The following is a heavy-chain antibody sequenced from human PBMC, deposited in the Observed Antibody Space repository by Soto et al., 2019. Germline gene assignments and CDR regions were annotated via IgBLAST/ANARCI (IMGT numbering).Heavy chain of an antibody. CDR2: IIPIFGTA. CDR3: LVRPGGSSWDGDFDY. CDR1: GGTFSSYA. Sequence: SVKVSCKASGGTFSSYAISWVRQAPGQGLEWMGGIIPIFGTANYAQKFQGRVTIIADKSTSTAYMELSSLRSEDTAVYYCLVRPGGSSWDGDFDYWGQGTLVTVSS. D-gene: IGHD6-13*01. V-gene: IGHV1-69*06. J-gene: IGHJ4*02.